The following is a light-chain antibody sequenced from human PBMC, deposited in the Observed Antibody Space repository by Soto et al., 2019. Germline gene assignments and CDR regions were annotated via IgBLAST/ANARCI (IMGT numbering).Light chain of an antibody. CDR2: GNT. V-gene: IGLV1-40*01. Sequence: QSALTQPPSVSGAPGQRVTISCTGSSSNIGAGYDVHWYQQLPGRAPKLLIYGNTNRPSGVPDRFSGSKSGTSASLAITGRQAEDEADYDCLSFDSSLSVVFGGGTKLTVL. J-gene: IGLJ2*01. CDR3: LSFDSSLSVV. CDR1: SSNIGAGYD.